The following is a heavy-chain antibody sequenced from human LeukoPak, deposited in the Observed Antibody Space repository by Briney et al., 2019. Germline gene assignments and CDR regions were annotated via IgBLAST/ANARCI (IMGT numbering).Heavy chain of an antibody. Sequence: GASVNLSFNASVYTLTFYYLHWGRLAPGQGLEWMGWINPNSGSTNYAQKFKGRVTITRDTSISTAYMELSSLRSEDTAVYYCARDRLRDPDYWGQGTLVTVSS. J-gene: IGHJ4*02. V-gene: IGHV1-2*02. CDR1: VYTLTFYY. CDR3: ARDRLRDPDY. CDR2: INPNSGST.